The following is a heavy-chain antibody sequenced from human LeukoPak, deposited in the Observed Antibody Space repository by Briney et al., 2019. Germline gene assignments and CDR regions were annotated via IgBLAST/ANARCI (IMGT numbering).Heavy chain of an antibody. CDR2: ISGSGGST. Sequence: GGSLRLSCAASGFTFSSYAMSWVRQAPGKGLEWVSAISGSGGSTYYADSVKGRFTISRDNSKNTLYLQTNSLRAEDTAVYYCAKDSIIRDQYYFDYWGQGTLVTVSS. D-gene: IGHD3-10*01. V-gene: IGHV3-23*01. CDR3: AKDSIIRDQYYFDY. J-gene: IGHJ4*02. CDR1: GFTFSSYA.